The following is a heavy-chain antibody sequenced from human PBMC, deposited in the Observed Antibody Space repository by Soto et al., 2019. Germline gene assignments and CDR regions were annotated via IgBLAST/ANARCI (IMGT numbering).Heavy chain of an antibody. CDR2: MNPNSGNT. D-gene: IGHD4-17*01. Sequence: ASVKVSCKASGYTFTSYDINWVRQATGQGLEWMGWMNPNSGNTGYAQKFQGRVTMTRNTSISTAYMELSSLRSEDTAVYYCARKNDYGDYGESYYMDVWGKGTTVTV. CDR1: GYTFTSYD. V-gene: IGHV1-8*01. J-gene: IGHJ6*03. CDR3: ARKNDYGDYGESYYMDV.